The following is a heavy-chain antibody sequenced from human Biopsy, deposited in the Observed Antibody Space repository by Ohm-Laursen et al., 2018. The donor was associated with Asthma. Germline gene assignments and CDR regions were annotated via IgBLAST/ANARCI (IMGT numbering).Heavy chain of an antibody. CDR2: ISVYNGNT. D-gene: IGHD6-19*01. CDR1: GYTFNSAG. J-gene: IGHJ6*02. CDR3: ARAVDYSHYYGIDV. V-gene: IGHV1-18*01. Sequence: ASVKVSCKTFGYTFNSAGITWVRQAPGQGLKWMGWISVYNGNTKVAQKLQDRVTMITDTSTSTAYMELRSLISEDSAVYFCARAVDYSHYYGIDVWGQGTTVTVS.